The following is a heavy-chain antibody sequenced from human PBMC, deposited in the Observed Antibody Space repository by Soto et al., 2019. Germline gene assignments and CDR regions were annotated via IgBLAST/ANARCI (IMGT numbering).Heavy chain of an antibody. D-gene: IGHD2-15*01. J-gene: IGHJ5*02. V-gene: IGHV4-39*01. CDR2: IYHSGAT. CDR3: SRSGGSGHNWFDP. CDR1: GDSIRSAHYF. Sequence: SETLSLTCSVFGDSIRSAHYFWGWVLHPPGKGLEWIGSIYHSGATFYDPYLKSRVTLSVDTTNNQFSLKLSSVTAAGTAVYYCSRSGGSGHNWFDPWGQRTLVTGSS.